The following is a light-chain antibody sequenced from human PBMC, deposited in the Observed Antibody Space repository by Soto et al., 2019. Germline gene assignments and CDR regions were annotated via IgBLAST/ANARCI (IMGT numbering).Light chain of an antibody. CDR3: SSYRSGSTLYV. CDR1: SSDVGGYDY. Sequence: QSALTQPASVSGSPGQSITISCTGTSSDVGGYDYVSWYQQHPGKAPKLMIYDVTNRPSGVSNRFSGSKSGNTASLTISGLQTEDEADYYCSSYRSGSTLYVFGTGTKLTVL. CDR2: DVT. V-gene: IGLV2-14*03. J-gene: IGLJ1*01.